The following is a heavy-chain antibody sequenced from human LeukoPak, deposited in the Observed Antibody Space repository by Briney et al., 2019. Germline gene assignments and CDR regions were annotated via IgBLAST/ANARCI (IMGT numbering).Heavy chain of an antibody. V-gene: IGHV4-34*01. CDR1: GGSFSGYY. J-gene: IGHJ6*02. Sequence: PSETLSLTCAVYGGSFSGYYWSWIRQPPGKGLEWIGEINHSGSTNYNPSLKSRVTISVDTSKNQFSLKLSSVTAADTAVYYCARRRAGSGSYPYYYYYGMDVWGQGTTVTVSS. D-gene: IGHD3-10*01. CDR3: ARRRAGSGSYPYYYYYGMDV. CDR2: INHSGST.